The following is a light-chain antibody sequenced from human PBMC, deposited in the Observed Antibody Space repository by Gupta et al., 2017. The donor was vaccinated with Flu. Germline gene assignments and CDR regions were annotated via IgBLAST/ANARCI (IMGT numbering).Light chain of an antibody. Sequence: GKTARISVSEEEVGKQFAYGTGHKTGAAPVLSIYRDRNRPSGVPERFSGSKSGTTATLTISGVQAEDEADYYCQAGDDNENGVVFGGGTKLTVL. CDR1: EVGKQF. CDR3: QAGDDNENGVV. J-gene: IGLJ2*01. CDR2: RDR. V-gene: IGLV3-25*01.